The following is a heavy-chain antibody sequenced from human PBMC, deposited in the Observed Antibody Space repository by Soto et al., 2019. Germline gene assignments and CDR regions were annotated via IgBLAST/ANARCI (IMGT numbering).Heavy chain of an antibody. CDR2: IYPGDSDT. CDR3: ASQLYYYDSSGYYSAFDI. D-gene: IGHD3-22*01. J-gene: IGHJ3*02. V-gene: IGHV5-51*01. CDR1: GYSFTTYW. Sequence: GESLKISCKGSGYSFTTYWIGWVRQMPGKGLEWMGIIYPGDSDTRYSPSFQGQVTMSADKSISTAYLQWSSLKASDTAMYYCASQLYYYDSSGYYSAFDIWGQGTMVTVSS.